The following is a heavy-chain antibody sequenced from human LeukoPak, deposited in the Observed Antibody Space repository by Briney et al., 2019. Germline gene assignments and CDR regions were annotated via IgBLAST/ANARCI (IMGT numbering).Heavy chain of an antibody. CDR3: ARVRAAAGTGGWFDP. D-gene: IGHD6-13*01. J-gene: IGHJ5*02. Sequence: PGGSLRLSCAASGFTFSSYGMHCVRQAPGKGLEWVAVIWYDGSNKYYADSVKGRFTIFRDNSKNTLYLQMNSLRAEDTAVYYCARVRAAAGTGGWFDPWGQGTLVTVSS. CDR1: GFTFSSYG. V-gene: IGHV3-33*01. CDR2: IWYDGSNK.